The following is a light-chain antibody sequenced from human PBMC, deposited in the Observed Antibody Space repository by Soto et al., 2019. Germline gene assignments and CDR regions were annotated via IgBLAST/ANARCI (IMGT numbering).Light chain of an antibody. CDR2: DAS. CDR3: QQYNTYST. V-gene: IGKV1-5*01. Sequence: DIPMTQSTSNLSAFVGDGVTIXCRASQSLSRGLAWYQQRTGEAPKGLIYDASSLTSGVTSRFGGGGCGKEFNLTISSLQPDDFATYQCQQYNTYSTFGQGTRLEIK. CDR1: QSLSRG. J-gene: IGKJ5*01.